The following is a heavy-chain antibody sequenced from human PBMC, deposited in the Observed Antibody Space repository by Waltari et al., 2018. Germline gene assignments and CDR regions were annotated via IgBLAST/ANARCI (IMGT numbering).Heavy chain of an antibody. V-gene: IGHV4-30-4*01. CDR1: GGSISSGDYY. Sequence: QVQLQESGPGLVKPSQTLSLTCTVSGGSISSGDYYWSWIRQPPGKGLEWSGYIYYSGRTYYNPYLKRRVTISVDTSKNQFSLKLSSVTAADTAVYYCAREVRETRILHAFDIWGQGTMVTVSS. CDR2: IYYSGRT. CDR3: AREVRETRILHAFDI. J-gene: IGHJ3*02. D-gene: IGHD1-7*01.